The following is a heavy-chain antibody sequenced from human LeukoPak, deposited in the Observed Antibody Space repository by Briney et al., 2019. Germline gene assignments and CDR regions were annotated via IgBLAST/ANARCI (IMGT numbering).Heavy chain of an antibody. J-gene: IGHJ4*02. Sequence: ASVKVSCKASGYTFTGYYMHWVRQAPGQGLEWMGWINPNSGGTNYAQKVQGRVTMTRDTSISTAYMELSRLRSDDTAVYYCARDALIRPVRYSDWLLPSGTEMATIRGFDYFDYWGQGTLVTVSS. CDR3: ARDALIRPVRYSDWLLPSGTEMATIRGFDYFDY. CDR1: GYTFTGYY. CDR2: INPNSGGT. D-gene: IGHD3-9*01. V-gene: IGHV1-2*02.